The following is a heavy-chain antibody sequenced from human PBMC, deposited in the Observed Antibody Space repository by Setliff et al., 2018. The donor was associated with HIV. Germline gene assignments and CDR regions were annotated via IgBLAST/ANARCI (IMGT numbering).Heavy chain of an antibody. V-gene: IGHV4-34*01. CDR1: GGSLSGYY. CDR3: AREGGQGYSGSGSFYHRNFDL. D-gene: IGHD3-10*01. CDR2: INQSGNT. J-gene: IGHJ2*01. Sequence: LSLTCAVYGGSLSGYYWSWVRQSPGRGLEWIGEINQSGNTNFNPSLKSRLTISVDTSKSQFSLKLTSVTAADTALYYCAREGGQGYSGSGSFYHRNFDLWGRGTLVTVSS.